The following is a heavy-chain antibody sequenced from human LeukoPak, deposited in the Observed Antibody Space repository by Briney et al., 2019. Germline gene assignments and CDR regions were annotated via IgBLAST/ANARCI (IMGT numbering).Heavy chain of an antibody. J-gene: IGHJ6*03. V-gene: IGHV3-20*04. CDR2: INWNGGST. Sequence: GGSLRLSCAASGFTFDDYGMSWVRQAPGKGLEWVSGINWNGGSTGYADSVKGRFTISRDNAKNSLYLQMNSLRAEDTALYYCAREVQIVYCSSSYGTSCSFFYYYYYMDVWGKGTTVTVSS. CDR1: GFTFDDYG. CDR3: AREVQIVYCSSSYGTSCSFFYYYYYMDV. D-gene: IGHD2-2*01.